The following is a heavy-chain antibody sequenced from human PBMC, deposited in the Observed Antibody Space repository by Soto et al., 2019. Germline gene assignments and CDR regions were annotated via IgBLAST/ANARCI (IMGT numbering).Heavy chain of an antibody. J-gene: IGHJ4*02. CDR3: AITDYDILTGYFPFDY. Sequence: QLQLQESGPGLVKPSETLSLTCTVSGGSISSSSYYWGWIRQPPGKGLEWIGSIYYSGSTYYNPSLKSRVTISVDTSKNQFSLKLSSVTAADTAVYYCAITDYDILTGYFPFDYWGQGTLVTVSS. D-gene: IGHD3-9*01. V-gene: IGHV4-39*01. CDR1: GGSISSSSYY. CDR2: IYYSGST.